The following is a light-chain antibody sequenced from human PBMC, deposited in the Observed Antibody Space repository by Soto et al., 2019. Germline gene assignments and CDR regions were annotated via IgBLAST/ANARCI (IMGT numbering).Light chain of an antibody. CDR2: EVS. CDR1: SADVGGCNY. V-gene: IGLV2-14*01. Sequence: QSVLTQPASVSGSPGQSSTISCTGTSADVGGCNYVSWYQQHPDKAPKVVIYEVSNRPSGVSNRFSGSKSGNTASLTISGLQAEDEADYYCGSCTTSSILVFGTGTQSPS. J-gene: IGLJ1*01. CDR3: GSCTTSSILV.